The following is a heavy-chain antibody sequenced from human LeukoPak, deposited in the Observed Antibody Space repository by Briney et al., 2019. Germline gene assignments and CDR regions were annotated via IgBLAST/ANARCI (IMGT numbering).Heavy chain of an antibody. D-gene: IGHD4-23*01. CDR1: GGSISSYY. CDR3: ARHTSYGGNSAFGD. CDR2: IYTSGST. J-gene: IGHJ4*02. Sequence: SETLSLTCTVSGGSISSYYWSWIRQPAGKGLEWIGRIYTSGSTNYNPSLKSRVTISVDTSKNHFSLKLYSVTAADTAVYYCARHTSYGGNSAFGDWGQGTLVTVSS. V-gene: IGHV4-4*07.